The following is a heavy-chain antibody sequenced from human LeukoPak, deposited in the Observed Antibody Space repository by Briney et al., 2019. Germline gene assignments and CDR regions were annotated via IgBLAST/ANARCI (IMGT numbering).Heavy chain of an antibody. CDR1: GFTFSSYG. Sequence: PGGSLRLSCAASGFTFSSYGMHWVRQAPGKGLEWVAFIRYDGSNKYYADSVKGRFTISRDNSKNTLYLQMNSLRAEDTAVYYCAKVKELLIYYFDYWGQGTLVTVSS. CDR2: IRYDGSNK. D-gene: IGHD1-26*01. CDR3: AKVKELLIYYFDY. V-gene: IGHV3-30*02. J-gene: IGHJ4*02.